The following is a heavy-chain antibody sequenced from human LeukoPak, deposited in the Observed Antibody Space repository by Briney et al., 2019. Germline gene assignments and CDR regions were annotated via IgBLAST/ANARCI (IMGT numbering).Heavy chain of an antibody. J-gene: IGHJ6*03. V-gene: IGHV4-39*07. CDR1: GGSISSSSYY. CDR2: IYYSGIT. Sequence: PSETLSLTCTVSGGSISSSSYYWGWIRQPPGKGLEWIGSIYYSGITYYNPSLKSRVTMSVDTSKNQFSLKLSSVTAADTAVYYCAREVEDYYYYYMDVWGKGTTVTVSS. CDR3: AREVEDYYYYYMDV.